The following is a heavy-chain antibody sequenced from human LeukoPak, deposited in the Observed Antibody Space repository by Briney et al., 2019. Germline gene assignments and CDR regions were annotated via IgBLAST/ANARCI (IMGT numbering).Heavy chain of an antibody. CDR1: GYTFTSYD. CDR2: INPNSGGT. Sequence: SVKVSCKASGYTFTSYDINWVRQATGQGLEWMGWINPNSGGTNYAQKFQGRVTMTRDTSISTAYMELSRLRSDDTAVYYCARDAMVRGVIITYGVYWGQGTLVTVSS. J-gene: IGHJ4*02. D-gene: IGHD3-10*01. CDR3: ARDAMVRGVIITYGVY. V-gene: IGHV1-2*02.